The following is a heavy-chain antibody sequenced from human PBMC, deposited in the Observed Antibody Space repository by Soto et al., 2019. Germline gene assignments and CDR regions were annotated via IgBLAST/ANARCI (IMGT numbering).Heavy chain of an antibody. Sequence: SYEISCLRQASGQELEWMGGIIPIFGTANYAQKFQGRVTITADESTSTAYMELSSLRSEDTSVYYCARDPGYSYGYNWVQGTLVTVSS. V-gene: IGHV1-69*01. D-gene: IGHD5-18*01. CDR1: SYE. J-gene: IGHJ4*02. CDR2: IIPIFGTA. CDR3: ARDPGYSYGYN.